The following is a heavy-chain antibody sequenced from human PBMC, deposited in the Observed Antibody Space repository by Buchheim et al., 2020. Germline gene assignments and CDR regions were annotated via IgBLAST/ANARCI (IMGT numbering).Heavy chain of an antibody. D-gene: IGHD6-13*01. CDR1: RISFKNYA. V-gene: IGHV3-23*01. Sequence: EVPLLESGGGLIQAGGSLRLSCVASRISFKNYAMSWVRQGPGKGLERVASISDSGSTVNYAGSVKGRFTVSRDHSRNTLYLQMNDLRTEDTAVYYCAKIPLYSSSWPPVYWGQGTL. CDR2: ISDSGSTV. CDR3: AKIPLYSSSWPPVY. J-gene: IGHJ4*02.